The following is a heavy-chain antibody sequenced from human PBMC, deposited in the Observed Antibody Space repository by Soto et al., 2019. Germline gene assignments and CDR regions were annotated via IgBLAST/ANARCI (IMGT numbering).Heavy chain of an antibody. Sequence: EVQLVESGGGLVQPGRSLRLSCAASGFTFDDYAMRWVRQAPGKGLEWVSGISWNSGSIGYADSVKGRFTISRDNAKYSLYLQMNSLRAEDTALYYCAKDSGYGFDYWGQGTLVTVSS. V-gene: IGHV3-9*01. D-gene: IGHD5-12*01. CDR2: ISWNSGSI. CDR1: GFTFDDYA. CDR3: AKDSGYGFDY. J-gene: IGHJ4*02.